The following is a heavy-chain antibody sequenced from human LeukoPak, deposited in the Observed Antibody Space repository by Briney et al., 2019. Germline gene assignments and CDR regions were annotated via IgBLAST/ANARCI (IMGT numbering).Heavy chain of an antibody. CDR1: GYTFTGYY. Sequence: ASVKVSCKASGYTFTGYYMHWLRQAPGQGLEWMGRIKPNSGGTNYAQKFQGRVTMTRDTSISTAYMELSRLRFDDTAVYYCARAKGAVDHNWFDPWGQGTLVTVSS. CDR2: IKPNSGGT. J-gene: IGHJ5*02. CDR3: ARAKGAVDHNWFDP. D-gene: IGHD6-19*01. V-gene: IGHV1-2*06.